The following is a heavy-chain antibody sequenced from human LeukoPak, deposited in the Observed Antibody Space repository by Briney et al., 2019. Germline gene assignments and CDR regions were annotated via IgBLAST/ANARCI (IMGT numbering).Heavy chain of an antibody. CDR2: ISGSGGRT. CDR3: AKVIGGYLDY. V-gene: IGHV3-23*01. J-gene: IGHJ4*02. CDR1: GFTFSDHY. Sequence: PGESLRLSCAASGFTFSDHYMSWIRQDPGKGLEWVSGISGSGGRTYYADSVKGRFTISRDNSKNTLFVQMNSLRAEDTAVYYCAKVIGGYLDYWGQGTLVTVSS. D-gene: IGHD3-22*01.